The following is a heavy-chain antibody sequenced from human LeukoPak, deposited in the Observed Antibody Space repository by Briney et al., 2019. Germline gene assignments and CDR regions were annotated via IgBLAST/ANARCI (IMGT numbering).Heavy chain of an antibody. Sequence: SQTLSLTCAISGDSVSSNSGAWNWIRQSPSRGLEWLGRTYYRSKWYNDYAVSMKSRITINPDTSKNQFSLQLNSMTPEDTAVYYCAGDVGTSGWYTFDYWGQGTLVTVSS. D-gene: IGHD6-19*01. CDR3: AGDVGTSGWYTFDY. CDR2: TYYRSKWYN. J-gene: IGHJ4*02. CDR1: GDSVSSNSGA. V-gene: IGHV6-1*01.